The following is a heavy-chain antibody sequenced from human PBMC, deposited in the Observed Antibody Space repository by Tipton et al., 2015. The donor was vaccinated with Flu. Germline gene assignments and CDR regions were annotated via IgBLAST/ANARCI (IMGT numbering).Heavy chain of an antibody. CDR2: IYTSGST. Sequence: TLSLTCTVSRGSVSSGSYYWTWLRQPAGKGLEWIGRIYTSGSTTDYNPSLKSRVTISVDTSTNQFFLKVNSVTAEDTAAYYCATDYAKTDAFDIWGQGTMVTVSS. CDR1: RGSVSSGSYY. CDR3: ATDYAKTDAFDI. V-gene: IGHV4-61*02. D-gene: IGHD4-17*01. J-gene: IGHJ3*02.